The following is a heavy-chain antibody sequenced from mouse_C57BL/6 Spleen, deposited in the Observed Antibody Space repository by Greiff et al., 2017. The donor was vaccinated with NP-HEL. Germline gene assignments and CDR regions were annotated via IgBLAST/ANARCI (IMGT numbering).Heavy chain of an antibody. CDR2: IYPSDSET. J-gene: IGHJ4*01. Sequence: QVQLQQPGAELVRPGSSVKLSCKASGYTFTSYWMDWVKQRPGQGLAWIGNIYPSDSETHYNQKFKDKATLTVDKSSSTAYMQLSSLTSEDSAVYYCALYYDGYYGGAMDYWGQGTSVTVSS. D-gene: IGHD2-3*01. CDR1: GYTFTSYW. V-gene: IGHV1-61*01. CDR3: ALYYDGYYGGAMDY.